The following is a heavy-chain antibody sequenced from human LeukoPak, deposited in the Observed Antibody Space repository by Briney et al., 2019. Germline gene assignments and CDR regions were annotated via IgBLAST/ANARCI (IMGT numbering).Heavy chain of an antibody. Sequence: GGSLRLSCAASGFTFSSYAMSWVRQAPGKGLEWVSAISGSGGSTYYADSVKGRFTISRDNSKNTLYLQMNSLRAEDTAVYYRASGPPFLKYFEYWGQGTLVTVSS. CDR3: ASGPPFLKYFEY. D-gene: IGHD3-3*01. CDR2: ISGSGGST. CDR1: GFTFSSYA. V-gene: IGHV3-23*01. J-gene: IGHJ4*02.